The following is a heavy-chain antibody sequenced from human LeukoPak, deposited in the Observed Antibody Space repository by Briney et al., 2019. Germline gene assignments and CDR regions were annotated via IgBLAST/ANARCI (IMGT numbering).Heavy chain of an antibody. Sequence: SGGSLRLSCAASGFTFSDYAMSWVRQAPGKGLEWVAVISYDGSNKYYADSVKGRFTISRDNSKNTLYLQMDSLRAEDTAVYYCARDLVPRRYCSGGSCYFFDYWGQGTLVTVSS. CDR1: GFTFSDYA. D-gene: IGHD2-15*01. J-gene: IGHJ4*02. CDR2: ISYDGSNK. V-gene: IGHV3-30-3*01. CDR3: ARDLVPRRYCSGGSCYFFDY.